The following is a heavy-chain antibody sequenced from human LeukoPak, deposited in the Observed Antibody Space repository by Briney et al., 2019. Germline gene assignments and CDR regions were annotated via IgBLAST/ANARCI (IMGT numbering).Heavy chain of an antibody. D-gene: IGHD6-19*01. CDR1: GFTFTNYW. CDR3: ARGYSSGLHFDY. CDR2: LPPDELDI. V-gene: IGHV3-74*01. J-gene: IGHJ4*02. Sequence: GGSLRLSCAASGFTFTNYWMHWVRQAPGMGLVWVSRLPPDELDIIYADSVKGRFTISRDNAKNTLYLQMNSLRAEDTAVYYCARGYSSGLHFDYWGQGTLVTVSS.